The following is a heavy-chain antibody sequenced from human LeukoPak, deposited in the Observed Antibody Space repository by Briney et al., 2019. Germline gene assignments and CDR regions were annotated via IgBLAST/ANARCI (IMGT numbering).Heavy chain of an antibody. CDR2: INPNSGGT. V-gene: IGHV1-2*02. CDR1: GYTFTGYY. D-gene: IGHD3-22*01. CDR3: ARDLDSSGYAGQH. Sequence: GASVKVSCKASGYTFTGYYMHWVRQAPGQGLEWMGWINPNSGGTNYAQKFQGRVTMTRDTSISTAYMELSRLRSDDTAVYYCARDLDSSGYAGQHWGQGTLVTVYS. J-gene: IGHJ1*01.